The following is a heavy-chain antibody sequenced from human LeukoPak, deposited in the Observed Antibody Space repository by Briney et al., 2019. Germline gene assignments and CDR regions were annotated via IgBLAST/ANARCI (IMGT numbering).Heavy chain of an antibody. D-gene: IGHD2-2*01. J-gene: IGHJ5*02. CDR2: IIPIFGSA. Sequence: SVKVSCKASGGTFSSYAVSWVQQAPGQGLEWMGGIIPIFGSANYAQKFQGRVTITADESTSTACMELSSLRSGDTAVYYCARVVVGGRTGYAWGQGTLVTVSS. V-gene: IGHV1-69*13. CDR3: ARVVVGGRTGYA. CDR1: GGTFSSYA.